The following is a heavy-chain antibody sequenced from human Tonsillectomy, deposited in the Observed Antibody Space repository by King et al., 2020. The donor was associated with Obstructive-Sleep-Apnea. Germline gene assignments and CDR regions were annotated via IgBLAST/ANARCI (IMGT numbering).Heavy chain of an antibody. J-gene: IGHJ4*02. CDR3: ARVFSYNFWSRYLDY. CDR1: GFTFSSFA. Sequence: VQLVESGRGLVQPGGSLRLSCAASGFTFSSFAMHWVRQAPGKGLEYVSTISSKGGSTYYANSVKGRFTISRDNSKNTLSLQMGSLRAEDMAVYYCARVFSYNFWSRYLDYLGQGTLVIVSS. V-gene: IGHV3-64*01. D-gene: IGHD3/OR15-3a*01. CDR2: ISSKGGST.